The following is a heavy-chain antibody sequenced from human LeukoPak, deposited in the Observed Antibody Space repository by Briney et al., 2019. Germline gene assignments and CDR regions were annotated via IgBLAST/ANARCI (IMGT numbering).Heavy chain of an antibody. CDR2: INTHSGGT. Sequence: ASVKVSCKASGYTFTDYYMHWVRQAPGQGLEWMGWINTHSGGTSYAQKFQGRVTMTRDTSISTGFMELKSLGSDDTAVYYCASSRISAPVDYWGQGTLVTVSS. CDR1: GYTFTDYY. D-gene: IGHD6-6*01. J-gene: IGHJ4*02. CDR3: ASSRISAPVDY. V-gene: IGHV1-2*02.